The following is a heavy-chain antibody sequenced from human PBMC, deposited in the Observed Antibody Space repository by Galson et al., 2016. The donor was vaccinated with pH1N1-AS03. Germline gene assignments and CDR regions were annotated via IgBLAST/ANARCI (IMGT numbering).Heavy chain of an antibody. V-gene: IGHV1-69*11. CDR2: IIPMLNTA. CDR3: EKRGSGGDNFDT. Sequence: SVKVSCKASGGTFSSFAISWVRQAPGQGLEWVGQIIPMLNTARYAQKFQDRLTLTADESARTVYMELTSLTSEDTAVFYGEKRGSGGDNFDTGGQGTVVTVSS. D-gene: IGHD3-10*01. J-gene: IGHJ4*02. CDR1: GGTFSSFA.